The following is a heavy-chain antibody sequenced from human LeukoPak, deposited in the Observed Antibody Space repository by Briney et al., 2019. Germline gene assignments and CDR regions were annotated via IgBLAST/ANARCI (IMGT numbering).Heavy chain of an antibody. CDR2: ISGSGDST. V-gene: IGHV3-23*01. Sequence: PGGSLRLSCAASGFIFSSFAMYWVRQAPGKGLEWVSSISGSGDSTYYADSVKGQFTISRDNSKNTVYLQMNSLRAEDTAVYYCGSSWRLSGAIDYWGQGTLVTVSS. D-gene: IGHD3-16*01. J-gene: IGHJ4*02. CDR1: GFIFSSFA. CDR3: GSSWRLSGAIDY.